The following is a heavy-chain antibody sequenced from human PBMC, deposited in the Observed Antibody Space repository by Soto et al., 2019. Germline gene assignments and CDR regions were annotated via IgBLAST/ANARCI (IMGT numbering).Heavy chain of an antibody. CDR1: GFTFTTYA. Sequence: GGSLRLSCAASGFTFTTYAIHWVRQAPGKGLEWVAVISNDGRGKYYADSVKGRFTISRDNSKNTLYLQMNSLRSDDTAVYYCARDQCFGRSCYYFDFWGQGTLVTSPQ. D-gene: IGHD2-15*01. V-gene: IGHV3-30*04. CDR2: ISNDGRGK. J-gene: IGHJ4*02. CDR3: ARDQCFGRSCYYFDF.